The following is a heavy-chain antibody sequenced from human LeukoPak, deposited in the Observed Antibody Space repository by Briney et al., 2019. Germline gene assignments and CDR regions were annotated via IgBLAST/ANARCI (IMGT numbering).Heavy chain of an antibody. D-gene: IGHD5-12*01. Sequence: SQTLSLTCTVSGGSISGYFWTWIRQPAGKELEWIGRVYTSVTTYYNPSLESRVTISLDTFNNQFSLRVTSVTAADTAIYYCARGTEKTRISGYYSFDHWGRGLLVTVSS. CDR1: GGSISGYF. CDR3: ARGTEKTRISGYYSFDH. J-gene: IGHJ4*02. CDR2: VYTSVTT. V-gene: IGHV4-4*07.